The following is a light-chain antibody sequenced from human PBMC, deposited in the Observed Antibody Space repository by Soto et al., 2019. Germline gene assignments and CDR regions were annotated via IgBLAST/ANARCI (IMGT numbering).Light chain of an antibody. CDR3: SSYAGSNNLV. J-gene: IGLJ1*01. Sequence: QSVLTQPASVSGSPGQSITISCTETSSDIGAYIYVSWYQQRPGKAPKLMISEVSRRPSGVPERFSGSKSGNTASLTVSGLQADDEAHYYCSSYAGSNNLVFGTGTKVTV. V-gene: IGLV2-8*01. CDR1: SSDIGAYIY. CDR2: EVS.